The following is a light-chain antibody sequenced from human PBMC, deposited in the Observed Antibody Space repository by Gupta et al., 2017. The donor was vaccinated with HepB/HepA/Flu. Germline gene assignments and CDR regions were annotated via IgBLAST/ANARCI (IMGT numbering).Light chain of an antibody. CDR2: GPS. Sequence: IVLTQSPGTLSLSPGERATVSCRASQTISVNYLAWFQQKPGQAPRLLIYGPSTRATGIPDRFTGSGSGTDFTLSISRLEPEDFAVYYCHHYGSSGYTFGQGTKVEIK. CDR1: QTISVNY. J-gene: IGKJ2*01. CDR3: HHYGSSGYT. V-gene: IGKV3-20*01.